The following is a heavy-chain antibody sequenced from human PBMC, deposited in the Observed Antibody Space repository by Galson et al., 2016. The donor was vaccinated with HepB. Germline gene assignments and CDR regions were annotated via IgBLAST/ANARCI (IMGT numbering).Heavy chain of an antibody. CDR1: GVSISSGGYY. D-gene: IGHD3-3*01. CDR2: IYYSGST. CDR3: ARVTKGGSGNNFDY. Sequence: TLSLTCTVSGVSISSGGYYWSWIRQHPGKGLEWIEYIYYSGSTFYNPSLKSRVTISVDTSKNQFSLKLNSVTAADTAVYYCARVTKGGSGNNFDYWGQGTLVTVSS. V-gene: IGHV4-31*03. J-gene: IGHJ4*02.